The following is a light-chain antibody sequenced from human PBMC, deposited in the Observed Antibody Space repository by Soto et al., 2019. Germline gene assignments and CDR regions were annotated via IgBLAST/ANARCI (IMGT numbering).Light chain of an antibody. CDR1: QSVSSN. J-gene: IGKJ4*01. V-gene: IGKV3-15*01. Sequence: ELVMTQSPATLSVSPGERATLSCRASQSVSSNLAWYQQKPGQAPRLLIFGASTRATGIPVRFSGSGSGTEFTLTISSLQSEDFAVYYCQQYNYWPPLTFGGGTKVEIK. CDR3: QQYNYWPPLT. CDR2: GAS.